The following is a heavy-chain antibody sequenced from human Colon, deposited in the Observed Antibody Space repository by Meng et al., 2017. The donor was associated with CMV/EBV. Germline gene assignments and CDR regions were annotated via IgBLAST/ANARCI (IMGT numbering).Heavy chain of an antibody. Sequence: ASVKVSCKASGYAFTNYNIDWVRQAAGQGLEWMGWMNPNNGKTGYAQRFQGRLALTRDTSTSTAYMELNSLRSDDTAVYYCASGLERGIAAAGTLGYWGQGTLVTVSS. V-gene: IGHV1-8*01. D-gene: IGHD6-13*01. J-gene: IGHJ4*02. CDR3: ASGLERGIAAAGTLGY. CDR2: MNPNNGKT. CDR1: GYAFTNYN.